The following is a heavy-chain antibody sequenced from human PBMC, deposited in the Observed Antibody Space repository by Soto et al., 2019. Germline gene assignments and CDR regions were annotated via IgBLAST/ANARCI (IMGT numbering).Heavy chain of an antibody. D-gene: IGHD4-17*01. V-gene: IGHV4-4*02. J-gene: IGHJ5*02. CDR3: TRGDAPTVTTINFFDP. Sequence: QVQLQESGPGLVRPSGTLSLTCAVSGDSIHSRRWWTWVRQSPGEGLEWIGEVYHSGSPNYNPSPKYRVTMSVDKSKNHFSLNLTSVTAAATAIYYCTRGDAPTVTTINFFDPWGQGLLVTVSS. CDR1: GDSIHSRRW. CDR2: VYHSGSP.